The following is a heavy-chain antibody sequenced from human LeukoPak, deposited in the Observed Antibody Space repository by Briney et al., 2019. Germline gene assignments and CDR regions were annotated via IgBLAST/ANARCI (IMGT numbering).Heavy chain of an antibody. CDR2: IYYSGAN. J-gene: IGHJ4*02. V-gene: IGHV4-39*02. CDR3: VRVRGYWLVRGYLDY. CDR1: GGSMSSSSYY. D-gene: IGHD6-19*01. Sequence: PSETLSLTCTVSGGSMSSSSYYWGSIRQSPGKGLEWIGSIYYSGANHYNPSLKSRVTMSVDTSKNQFSVKLTSVTATDTAVYYCVRVRGYWLVRGYLDYWGQGTQVTVSS.